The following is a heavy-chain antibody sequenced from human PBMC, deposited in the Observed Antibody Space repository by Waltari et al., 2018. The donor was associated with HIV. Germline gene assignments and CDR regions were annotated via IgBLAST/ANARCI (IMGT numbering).Heavy chain of an antibody. J-gene: IGHJ5*02. D-gene: IGHD2-15*01. CDR1: GYTLTELS. Sequence: QVQLVQSGAEVKKHGASVKVSCKVSGYTLTELSIPLVRQPPGKGLEWMGGFDPEDGETIYAQKFQGRVTMTEDTSTDTAYMELSSLRSEDTAVYYCATDRDTVVTPGGFDPWGQGTLVTVSS. V-gene: IGHV1-24*01. CDR3: ATDRDTVVTPGGFDP. CDR2: FDPEDGET.